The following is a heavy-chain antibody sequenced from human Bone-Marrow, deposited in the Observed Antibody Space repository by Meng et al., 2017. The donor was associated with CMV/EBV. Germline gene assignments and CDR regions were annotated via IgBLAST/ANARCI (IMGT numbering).Heavy chain of an antibody. CDR3: ARVRVVIIKTYGMDV. J-gene: IGHJ6*02. V-gene: IGHV1-2*02. Sequence: ASVKVSCKASGYTFTGYYMHWVRQAPGQGLEWMGWINPNSGGTNYGQKFQGRVTMTRDTSISTAYMELSRLRSDDTAVYYCARVRVVIIKTYGMDVWGQGTTVTVSS. CDR1: GYTFTGYY. D-gene: IGHD3-3*01. CDR2: INPNSGGT.